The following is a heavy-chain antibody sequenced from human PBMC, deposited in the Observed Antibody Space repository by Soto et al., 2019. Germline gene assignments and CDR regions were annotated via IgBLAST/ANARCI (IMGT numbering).Heavy chain of an antibody. CDR2: IYYSGST. D-gene: IGHD3-10*01. V-gene: IGHV4-31*03. J-gene: IGHJ4*02. CDR3: ASSLAYYYGSGSYYGPLDY. CDR1: GGSISSGGYY. Sequence: SETLSLTCTVSGGSISSGGYYWSWIRQHPGKGLEWIGYIYYSGSTYYNPSLKSRVTISVDTSKNQFSLKLSSVTAADTAVYYCASSLAYYYGSGSYYGPLDYWGQGTLVTVSS.